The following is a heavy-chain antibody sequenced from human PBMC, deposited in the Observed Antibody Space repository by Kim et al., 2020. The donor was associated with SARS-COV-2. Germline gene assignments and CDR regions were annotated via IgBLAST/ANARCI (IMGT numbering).Heavy chain of an antibody. V-gene: IGHV3-48*02. D-gene: IGHD3-16*02. J-gene: IGHJ5*02. Sequence: GGSLRLSCAASGFTFSSYSMNWVRQAPGKGLEWVSYISSSSSTIYYADSVKGRFTISRDNAKNSLYLQMNSLRDEDTAVYYCAGDDYVWGSYRYQGANWFDPWGQGTLAT. CDR3: AGDDYVWGSYRYQGANWFDP. CDR1: GFTFSSYS. CDR2: ISSSSSTI.